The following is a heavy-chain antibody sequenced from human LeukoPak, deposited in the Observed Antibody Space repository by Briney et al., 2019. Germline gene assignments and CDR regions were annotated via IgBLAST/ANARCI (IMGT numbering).Heavy chain of an antibody. J-gene: IGHJ6*03. CDR3: ASGLRKSKWEPPYYYMDV. D-gene: IGHD1-26*01. Sequence: GGSLRLSCAASGFTFSSYSMNWVRQAPGKGLEWVSSISSSSSYIYYADSVKGRFTISRDNAKNSLYLQMNSLRAEDTAVYYCASGLRKSKWEPPYYYMDVWGKGTTVSVSS. V-gene: IGHV3-21*01. CDR1: GFTFSSYS. CDR2: ISSSSSYI.